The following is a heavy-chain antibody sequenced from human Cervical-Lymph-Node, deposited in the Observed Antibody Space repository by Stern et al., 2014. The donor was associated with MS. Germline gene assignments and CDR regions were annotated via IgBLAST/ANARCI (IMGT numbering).Heavy chain of an antibody. J-gene: IGHJ4*02. Sequence: QVQLVQSGSEVKKPGSSVKVSCKASGTSFTNFAINWVRQAPGKGLEWMGEINSIYGTAHYAQRFQGRVTITADEPTSTAHMELSSLTSEDTAFYYCTSYGDSNFDHWGQGTLVTVAS. V-gene: IGHV1-69*01. CDR3: TSYGDSNFDH. CDR1: GTSFTNFA. CDR2: INSIYGTA. D-gene: IGHD4-17*01.